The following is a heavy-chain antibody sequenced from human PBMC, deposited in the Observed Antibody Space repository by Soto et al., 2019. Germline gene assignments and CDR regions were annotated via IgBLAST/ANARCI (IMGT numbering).Heavy chain of an antibody. CDR3: ARDSQFDWLEYYFDY. Sequence: QVQLVESGGGVVQPGRSLRLSCAASGFTFSSYGMHWVRQAPGKGLEWVAVIWDDGSNKYYADSVEGRFTISRDNSKNTLYLQMNSLRAEDTAVYYCARDSQFDWLEYYFDYWGQGTLVTVSS. V-gene: IGHV3-33*01. CDR1: GFTFSSYG. J-gene: IGHJ4*02. CDR2: IWDDGSNK. D-gene: IGHD3-9*01.